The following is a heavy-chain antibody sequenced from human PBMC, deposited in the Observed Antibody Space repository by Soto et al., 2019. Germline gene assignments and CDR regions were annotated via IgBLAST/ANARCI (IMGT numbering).Heavy chain of an antibody. CDR3: ARGAADTAMVDS. D-gene: IGHD5-18*01. V-gene: IGHV4-59*01. Sequence: PLETLSLTCTVSGDSSRSYYWTWIRQPPGKGLEWLGYIFYSGSTFYNPSLKSRVTISIHASKSQFSLQLTSVTAADTAVYYCARGAADTAMVDSWGQGTLVTVSS. CDR1: GDSSRSYY. CDR2: IFYSGST. J-gene: IGHJ4*02.